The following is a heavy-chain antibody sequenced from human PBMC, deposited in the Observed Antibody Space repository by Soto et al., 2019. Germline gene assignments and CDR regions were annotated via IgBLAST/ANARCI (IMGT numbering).Heavy chain of an antibody. CDR1: GYTFTGYY. Sequence: GASVKVSCKASGYTFTGYYMHWVRQAPGQGLEWMGWVNPNSGGTNYAQKFQGWVTMTRDTSISTAYMELSRLRSDDTAVYYCARESSFFAYCGGDCSHNFDYWGQGTLVTVSS. J-gene: IGHJ4*02. V-gene: IGHV1-2*04. CDR3: ARESSFFAYCGGDCSHNFDY. CDR2: VNPNSGGT. D-gene: IGHD2-21*02.